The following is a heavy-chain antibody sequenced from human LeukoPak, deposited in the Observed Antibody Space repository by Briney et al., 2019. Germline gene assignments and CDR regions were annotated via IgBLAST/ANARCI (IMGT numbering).Heavy chain of an antibody. CDR1: RVTLIDDY. Sequence: SLRLSCAASRVTLIDDYISSIRQSPGNGLEWVSYIINSSIYTNYADSVKGRFTISRENEKNSLYLQMNSLRAEETAVYYCARDSKDVDYDSSGYSDDAFDIWGQGTMVTVSS. J-gene: IGHJ3*02. V-gene: IGHV3-11*05. CDR3: ARDSKDVDYDSSGYSDDAFDI. D-gene: IGHD3-22*01. CDR2: IINSSIYT.